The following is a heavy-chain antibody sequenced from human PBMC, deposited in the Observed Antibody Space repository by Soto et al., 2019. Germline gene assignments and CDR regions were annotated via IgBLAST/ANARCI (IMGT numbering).Heavy chain of an antibody. CDR2: IYHSGAT. CDR1: GVSISTGGYY. D-gene: IGHD7-27*01. CDR3: ARYVSSLVLGPENYYGLDV. Sequence: QVQLQESGPGLVKPSQTLSLTCNVSGVSISTGGYYWSWICQHPGLGLEWIGYIYHSGATDHNPSLKSRVTISVDTSKNQFSLRLTSVTAADTAVYYCARYVSSLVLGPENYYGLDVWGRGTTVTVSS. V-gene: IGHV4-31*03. J-gene: IGHJ6*02.